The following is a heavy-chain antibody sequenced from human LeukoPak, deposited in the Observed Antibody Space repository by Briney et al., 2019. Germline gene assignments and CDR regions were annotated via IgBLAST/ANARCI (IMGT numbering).Heavy chain of an antibody. CDR3: AKPPPYSGSLFDY. D-gene: IGHD1-26*01. CDR1: GFTFSSYT. J-gene: IGHJ4*02. CDR2: ISGSGGST. Sequence: GGFLRLSCAASGFTFSSYTMSWVRQAPGKGLEWVSAISGSGGSTYYADSVKGRFTISRDNSKNTLYLQMNSLRAEDTAVYYCAKPPPYSGSLFDYWGQGALVTVSS. V-gene: IGHV3-23*01.